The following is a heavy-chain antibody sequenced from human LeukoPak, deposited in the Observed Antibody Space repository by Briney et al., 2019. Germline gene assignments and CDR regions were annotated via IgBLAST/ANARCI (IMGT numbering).Heavy chain of an antibody. CDR1: DGSISSYY. V-gene: IGHV4-59*01. D-gene: IGHD5-24*01. J-gene: IGHJ6*02. CDR3: ARAQFYYYGMDV. Sequence: SETLSLTCTVSDGSISSYYWSWIRQPPGKGLEWIGYIYYSGSTNYNPSLKSRVTISVDTSKNQFSLKLSSVTAADTAVYYCARAQFYYYGMDVWGQGTTVTVSS. CDR2: IYYSGST.